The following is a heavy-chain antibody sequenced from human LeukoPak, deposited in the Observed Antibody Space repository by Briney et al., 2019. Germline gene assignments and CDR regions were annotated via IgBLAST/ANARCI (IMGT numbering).Heavy chain of an antibody. CDR1: GFTFSSYG. CDR3: ARDDALYCSGGSCFHFDY. V-gene: IGHV3-33*01. J-gene: IGHJ4*02. D-gene: IGHD2-15*01. CDR2: IWYDGSNK. Sequence: PGGSLRLSCAASGFTFSSYGMHWVRQAPGKGREWVAVIWYDGSNKYYADSVKGRFTISRDNSKNTLYLQMNSLRAEDTAVYYCARDDALYCSGGSCFHFDYWGQGTLVTVSS.